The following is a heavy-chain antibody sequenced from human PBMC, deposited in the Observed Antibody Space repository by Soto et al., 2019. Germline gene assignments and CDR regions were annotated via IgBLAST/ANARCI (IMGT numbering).Heavy chain of an antibody. D-gene: IGHD3-22*01. Sequence: QVQLVQSGAEVKKPGASVKVSCKASGYTFTSYDINWVRQATGQGLEWMGWMNPNSGNTGYAQKFQGRVTMTRNTSISTAYMGLSSLRSEDTAVYYCARVGYYYDSSGYYLSFDYWGQGTLVTVSS. CDR3: ARVGYYYDSSGYYLSFDY. V-gene: IGHV1-8*01. CDR1: GYTFTSYD. J-gene: IGHJ4*02. CDR2: MNPNSGNT.